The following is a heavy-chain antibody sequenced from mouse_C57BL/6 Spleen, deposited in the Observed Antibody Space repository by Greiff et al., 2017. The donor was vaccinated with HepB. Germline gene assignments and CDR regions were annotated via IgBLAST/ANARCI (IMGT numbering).Heavy chain of an antibody. CDR1: GYTFTSYW. V-gene: IGHV1-50*01. CDR2: IDPSDSYT. Sequence: QVQLQQSGAELVKPGASVKLSCKASGYTFTSYWMQWVKQRPGQGLEWIGEIDPSDSYTNYNQKFKGKATLTVDTSSSTAYMQLSSLTSEDSAVYYCARGRWDPFYFDYWGQGTTLTVSS. CDR3: ARGRWDPFYFDY. J-gene: IGHJ2*01. D-gene: IGHD4-1*01.